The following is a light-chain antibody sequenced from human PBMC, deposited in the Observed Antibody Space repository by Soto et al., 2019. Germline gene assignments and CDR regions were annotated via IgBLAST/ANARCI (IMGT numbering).Light chain of an antibody. Sequence: QSALTQPASVSGSPGQSITISCTGTGSDVGSYILVSWYQQHPGKAPKLIIYEVSERLSGVSDRFSGSKSDNTASLTISGLQAEDEADYYCCSYAGGTSWVFGGGTKVTVL. J-gene: IGLJ3*02. CDR2: EVS. CDR3: CSYAGGTSWV. CDR1: GSDVGSYIL. V-gene: IGLV2-23*02.